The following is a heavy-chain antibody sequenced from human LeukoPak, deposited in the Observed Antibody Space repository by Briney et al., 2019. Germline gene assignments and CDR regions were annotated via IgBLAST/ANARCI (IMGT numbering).Heavy chain of an antibody. V-gene: IGHV3-48*03. J-gene: IGHJ4*02. Sequence: PGGSLRLSCAASGFTFSSYEMNWVRQAPGKGLEWVSYISSSGSTIYYADSVKGRFTISRDNAKNSLYLQMNSLRAGDTAVYYCARKLRYFDWSYFDYWGQGTLVTVSS. CDR2: ISSSGSTI. CDR3: ARKLRYFDWSYFDY. CDR1: GFTFSSYE. D-gene: IGHD3-9*01.